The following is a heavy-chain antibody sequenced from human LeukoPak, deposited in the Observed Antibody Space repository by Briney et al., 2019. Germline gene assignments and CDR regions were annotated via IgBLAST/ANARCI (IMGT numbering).Heavy chain of an antibody. J-gene: IGHJ3*02. CDR3: ARGYYDILTGWFPSDAFDI. CDR2: ISAYNGNT. D-gene: IGHD3-9*01. Sequence: ASVKVSRKASGYTFTSYGISWVRQAPGQVLEWMGWISAYNGNTNYAQKLQGRVTMTTDTSTSTAYMELRSLRSDDTAVYYCARGYYDILTGWFPSDAFDIWGQGTMVTVSS. V-gene: IGHV1-18*04. CDR1: GYTFTSYG.